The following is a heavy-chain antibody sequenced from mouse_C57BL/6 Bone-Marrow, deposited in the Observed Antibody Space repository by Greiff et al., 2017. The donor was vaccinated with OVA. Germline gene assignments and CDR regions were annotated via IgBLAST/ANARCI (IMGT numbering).Heavy chain of an antibody. V-gene: IGHV5-4*01. J-gene: IGHJ2*01. D-gene: IGHD1-1*01. CDR3: ARVVITTVPFFDY. CDR2: ISDGGSYT. CDR1: GFTFSSYA. Sequence: EVQLVESGGGLVKPGGSLKLSCAASGFTFSSYAMSWVRQTPEKRLEWVATISDGGSYTYYPDNVKGRFTISRDNAKNNLYLQMSHLKSEDTAMYYCARVVITTVPFFDYWGQGTTLTVSS.